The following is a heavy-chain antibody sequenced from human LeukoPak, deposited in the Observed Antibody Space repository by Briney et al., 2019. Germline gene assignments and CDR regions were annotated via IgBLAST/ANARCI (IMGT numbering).Heavy chain of an antibody. Sequence: GESLRLSCAASGFTFSSYWMSWIRQAPGKGLEWVANIKQDGSEKYYVDSVKGRFTISRDNAKNSLYLQMNSLRAEDTAVYYCARPLWFGELDYWGQGTLVTVSS. J-gene: IGHJ4*02. CDR3: ARPLWFGELDY. CDR2: IKQDGSEK. CDR1: GFTFSSYW. V-gene: IGHV3-7*01. D-gene: IGHD3-10*01.